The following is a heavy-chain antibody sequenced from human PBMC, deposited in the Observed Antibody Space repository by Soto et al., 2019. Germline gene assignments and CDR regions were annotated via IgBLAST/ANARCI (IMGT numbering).Heavy chain of an antibody. V-gene: IGHV2-5*02. CDR2: IYWDDDK. CDR3: AHRPPGVAGRVYFDY. CDR1: GFSLSTSGVG. J-gene: IGHJ4*02. D-gene: IGHD6-19*01. Sequence: SGPALVNRTQTLTLTCTFSGFSLSTSGVGVGWIRQPPGKALEWLALIYWDDDKRYSPSLKSRLTITKDTSKNQVVLTMTNMDPVDTATYYCAHRPPGVAGRVYFDYWGQGTLVTVSS.